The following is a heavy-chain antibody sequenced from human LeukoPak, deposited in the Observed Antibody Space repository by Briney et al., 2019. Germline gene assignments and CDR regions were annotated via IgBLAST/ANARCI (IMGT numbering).Heavy chain of an antibody. D-gene: IGHD5-24*01. CDR1: GFTFDDYA. CDR2: ISWNSGSI. Sequence: GGSLRLSCAASGFTFDDYAMHWVRQAPGKGLEWVSGISWNSGSIGYADSVKGRFTISRDNAKNSLYLQMNSLRAEDTALYYCAKWQARDGYNSAFDIWGQGTMVTVSS. V-gene: IGHV3-9*01. J-gene: IGHJ3*02. CDR3: AKWQARDGYNSAFDI.